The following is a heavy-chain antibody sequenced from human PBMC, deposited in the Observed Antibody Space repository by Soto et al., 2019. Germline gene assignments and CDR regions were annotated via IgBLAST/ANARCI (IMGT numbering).Heavy chain of an antibody. V-gene: IGHV4-31*03. CDR2: IYYSGST. J-gene: IGHJ6*02. CDR1: GGSISSGGYY. CDR3: ARDRGFWSGYPYYYYYGMDV. D-gene: IGHD3-3*01. Sequence: PSETLSLTCTVSGGSISSGGYYWSWIRQHPGKGLEWIGYIYYSGSTYYNPSLKSRVTISVDTSKNQFSLKLSSVTAADTAVYYCARDRGFWSGYPYYYYYGMDVWGQGTTVTVSS.